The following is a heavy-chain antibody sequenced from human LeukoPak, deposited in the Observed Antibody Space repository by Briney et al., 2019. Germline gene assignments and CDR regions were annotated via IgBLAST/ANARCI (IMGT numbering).Heavy chain of an antibody. CDR1: GCTFTSYG. V-gene: IGHV1-18*01. J-gene: IGHJ4*02. Sequence: GASVKVSCKASGCTFTSYGISWVRQAPGQGLEWMGWISAYNGNTNYAQKLQGRVTMTTDTPTSTAYMELRSLRSDDTAVYYCARGGTQHYYDSSGYFDYWGQGTLVTVSS. CDR2: ISAYNGNT. CDR3: ARGGTQHYYDSSGYFDY. D-gene: IGHD3-22*01.